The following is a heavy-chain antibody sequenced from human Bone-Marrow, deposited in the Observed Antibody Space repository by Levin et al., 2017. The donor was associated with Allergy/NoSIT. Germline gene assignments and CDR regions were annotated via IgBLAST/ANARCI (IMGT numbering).Heavy chain of an antibody. J-gene: IGHJ6*02. CDR3: ARETKGAAFDGFLFSYYYGMDV. Sequence: SVKVSCKASGGTFSSYAISWVRQAPGQGLEWMGGIIPIFGTANYAQKFQGRVTITADESTSTAYMELSSLRSEDTAVYYCARETKGAAFDGFLFSYYYGMDVWGQGTTVTVSS. CDR2: IIPIFGTA. D-gene: IGHD2-21*01. CDR1: GGTFSSYA. V-gene: IGHV1-69*13.